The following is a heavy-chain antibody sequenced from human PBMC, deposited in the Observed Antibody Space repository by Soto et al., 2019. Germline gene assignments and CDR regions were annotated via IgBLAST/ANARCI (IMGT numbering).Heavy chain of an antibody. CDR1: GYTFTSYA. Sequence: ASVQVSCKTSGYTFTSYAMHWVRQAPGQRLEWMGWINAGNRNTKYSQKLQGRVTITRNTSASTAYLELRSLRYEDTAVYYCARGSLVRGVIPLYYFDYWGQGALVTVSS. D-gene: IGHD3-10*01. J-gene: IGHJ4*02. V-gene: IGHV1-3*01. CDR2: INAGNRNT. CDR3: ARGSLVRGVIPLYYFDY.